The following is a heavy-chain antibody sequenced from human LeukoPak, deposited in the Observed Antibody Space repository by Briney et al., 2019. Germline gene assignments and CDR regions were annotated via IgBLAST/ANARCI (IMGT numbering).Heavy chain of an antibody. D-gene: IGHD5-18*01. Sequence: PGGSLRLSCAVSGFTFSNHGMSWVRQAPGKGLEWVSTISGNGVSTYYADSVKGWFTISRDNSKNMVYLQMDSLRAEDTAAYYCAKLNSYGDYWGQGTLVTISS. V-gene: IGHV3-23*01. J-gene: IGHJ4*02. CDR1: GFTFSNHG. CDR2: ISGNGVST. CDR3: AKLNSYGDY.